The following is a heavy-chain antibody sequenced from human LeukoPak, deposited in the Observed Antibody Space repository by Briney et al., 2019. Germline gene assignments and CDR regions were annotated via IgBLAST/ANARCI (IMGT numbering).Heavy chain of an antibody. Sequence: ASVKVSCKASGYTFTSYGISWVRQAPGQGLEWMGWISAYNGNTNYAQKLQGSVTMTTDTSTSTAYMELRSLRSDDTAVYYCARHRISSSWYPMGFQHWGQGTLVTVSS. D-gene: IGHD6-13*01. V-gene: IGHV1-18*01. CDR2: ISAYNGNT. CDR1: GYTFTSYG. J-gene: IGHJ1*01. CDR3: ARHRISSSWYPMGFQH.